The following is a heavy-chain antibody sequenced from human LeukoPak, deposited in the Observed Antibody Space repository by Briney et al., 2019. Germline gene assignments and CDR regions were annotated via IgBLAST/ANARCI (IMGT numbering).Heavy chain of an antibody. CDR3: ARDRTIAAAGTPDY. Sequence: GASVTVSCKASGYTFDSYGINWVRQAPGQGLEWMGWISAYNGNTNYAQKLQGRVTMTTDTSTSTAYMELRSLRSDDTAVYYCARDRTIAAAGTPDYWGQGTLVTVSS. D-gene: IGHD6-13*01. CDR2: ISAYNGNT. J-gene: IGHJ4*02. V-gene: IGHV1-18*01. CDR1: GYTFDSYG.